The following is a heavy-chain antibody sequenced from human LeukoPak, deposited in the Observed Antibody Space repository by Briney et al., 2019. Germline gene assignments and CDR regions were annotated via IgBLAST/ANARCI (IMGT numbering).Heavy chain of an antibody. CDR2: IIPIFGTA. J-gene: IGHJ4*02. D-gene: IGHD5-12*01. CDR1: GGTFSSYA. CDR3: ASTPNRYSGYVEFDY. Sequence: SVKVSCKASGGTFSSYAISWVRQAPGQGLEWMGGIIPIFGTANYAQKFQGRVTITTDESTSTAYMELSSLRSEDTAVSYCASTPNRYSGYVEFDYWGQGTLVTVSS. V-gene: IGHV1-69*05.